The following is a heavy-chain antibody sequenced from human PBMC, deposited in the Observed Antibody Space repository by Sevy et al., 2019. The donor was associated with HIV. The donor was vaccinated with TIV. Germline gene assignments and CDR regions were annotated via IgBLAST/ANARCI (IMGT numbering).Heavy chain of an antibody. CDR3: ARVGVDCSGGSCEDYYYGMDV. V-gene: IGHV4-59*01. D-gene: IGHD2-15*01. CDR1: GGSISSYY. Sequence: SETLSLTCTVSGGSISSYYWSWIRQPPGKGLEWIGYIYYSGSTNYNPSLKSRVTISVDTSKNQLSLKLSSVTAADTAVYYCARVGVDCSGGSCEDYYYGMDVWGQGTTVTVSS. J-gene: IGHJ6*02. CDR2: IYYSGST.